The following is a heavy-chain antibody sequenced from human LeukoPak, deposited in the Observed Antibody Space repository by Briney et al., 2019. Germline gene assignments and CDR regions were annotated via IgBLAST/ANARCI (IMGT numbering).Heavy chain of an antibody. CDR3: AKPHHTAMVPYYFDY. Sequence: GGSLRLSCAASGFTFSSYAMSWVRQAPGKGLEWVSAISGSGGSTYYADSVKGRFTISRDDSKNTLYLQMNSLRAEDTAVYYCAKPHHTAMVPYYFDYWGQGTLVTVSS. J-gene: IGHJ4*02. D-gene: IGHD5-18*01. CDR2: ISGSGGST. V-gene: IGHV3-23*01. CDR1: GFTFSSYA.